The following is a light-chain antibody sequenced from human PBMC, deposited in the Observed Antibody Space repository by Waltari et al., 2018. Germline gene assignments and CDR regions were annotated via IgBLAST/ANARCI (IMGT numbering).Light chain of an antibody. V-gene: IGLV3-19*01. Sequence: SELTQDPAISVALGQTVRITCQGDSLRTYHASCYQQRPSQAPILVLYGRNNRPSGIPYRFSGSTSGTTASLTVTGTQAEDEGDYYCSSRDSSGNHVFGTGTRVTVL. CDR3: SSRDSSGNHV. CDR2: GRN. CDR1: SLRTYH. J-gene: IGLJ1*01.